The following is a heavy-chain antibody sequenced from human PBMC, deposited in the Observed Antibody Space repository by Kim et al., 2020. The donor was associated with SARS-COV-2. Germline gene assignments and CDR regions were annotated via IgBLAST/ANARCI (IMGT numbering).Heavy chain of an antibody. J-gene: IGHJ4*02. V-gene: IGHV3-49*04. Sequence: GGSLRLSCTASGFTFGDYAMSWVRQAPGKGLEWVGFIRSKAYGGTTEYAASVKGRFTISRDDSKSNAYLQMNSLKTEDTAVYYCTREGGYYYDSSGYYYGHCDYWGQGTLVTVSA. CDR3: TREGGYYYDSSGYYYGHCDY. CDR1: GFTFGDYA. CDR2: IRSKAYGGTT. D-gene: IGHD3-22*01.